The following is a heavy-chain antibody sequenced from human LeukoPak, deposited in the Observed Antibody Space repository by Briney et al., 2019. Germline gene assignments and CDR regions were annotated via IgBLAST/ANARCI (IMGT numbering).Heavy chain of an antibody. CDR1: GITFSSYA. Sequence: GGSLRLSCAVSGITFSSYAMSWVRQAPGKGLERVSTISGSGGNTYYAVSVKGRFTISTDNSKINIYLQMNRLRADDTAVYYCAKGSGSYSLDYWGQGTLVTASS. D-gene: IGHD3-10*01. V-gene: IGHV3-23*01. CDR2: ISGSGGNT. J-gene: IGHJ4*02. CDR3: AKGSGSYSLDY.